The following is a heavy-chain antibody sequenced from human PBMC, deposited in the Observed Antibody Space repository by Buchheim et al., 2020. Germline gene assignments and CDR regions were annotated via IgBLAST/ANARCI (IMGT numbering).Heavy chain of an antibody. J-gene: IGHJ5*02. CDR3: AREVTIFGVVITNWFDP. CDR1: GGSISSSNW. CDR2: IYHSGST. D-gene: IGHD3-3*01. V-gene: IGHV4-4*02. Sequence: QVQLQESGPGLVKPSGTLSLTCAVSGGSISSSNWWSWVRQPPGKGLEWIEEIYHSGSTNYNPSLKSRVTISVDNSKNQFSPKLSSVTAADTAVYYCAREVTIFGVVITNWFDPWGQGTL.